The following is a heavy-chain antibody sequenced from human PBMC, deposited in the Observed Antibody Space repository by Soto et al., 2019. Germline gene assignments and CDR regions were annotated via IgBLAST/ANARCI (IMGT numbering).Heavy chain of an antibody. V-gene: IGHV3-7*05. CDR3: AKAISGYNAPLDH. Sequence: GGSRRLSCAASGLRFNNYWMAWVRQAPGKGLESVAHINQEGSSKGYLGSVKGRFTVSRDNAKNTLYVQMNSLRAEDTAVYYCAKAISGYNAPLDHWGQGTRVTVSS. CDR1: GLRFNNYW. D-gene: IGHD5-12*01. J-gene: IGHJ4*02. CDR2: INQEGSSK.